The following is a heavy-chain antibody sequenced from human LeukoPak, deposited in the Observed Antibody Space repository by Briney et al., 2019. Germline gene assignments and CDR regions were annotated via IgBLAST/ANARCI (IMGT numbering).Heavy chain of an antibody. Sequence: ASVKVSCKASGYTFTGYYIHWVRQAPGQGLEWMGWINPNSGGTSYARRFQGRVTMTRGTSISTAYMELSSLRSDDTAVYYCARPGYTSGWIRGDFGHWGLGTLVTVSS. CDR2: INPNSGGT. D-gene: IGHD6-25*01. CDR1: GYTFTGYY. CDR3: ARPGYTSGWIRGDFGH. V-gene: IGHV1-2*02. J-gene: IGHJ4*02.